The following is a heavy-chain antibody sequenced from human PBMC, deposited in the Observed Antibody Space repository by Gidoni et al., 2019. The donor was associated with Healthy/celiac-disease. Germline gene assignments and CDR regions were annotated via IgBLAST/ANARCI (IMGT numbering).Heavy chain of an antibody. CDR2: IHPNSGGT. V-gene: IGHV1-2*04. CDR3: ARGGVTGPVGMDV. D-gene: IGHD3-10*01. J-gene: IGHJ6*02. Sequence: QVQLVQSGAEAHKPGASLTVSCKASGYTFTGYYMPWVRQAPGQGLKWMGWIHPNSGGTNYAQNFQGWVTMTRDTSISTAYMELSRLRSDDTAVYYCARGGVTGPVGMDVWGQGTTVTVSS. CDR1: GYTFTGYY.